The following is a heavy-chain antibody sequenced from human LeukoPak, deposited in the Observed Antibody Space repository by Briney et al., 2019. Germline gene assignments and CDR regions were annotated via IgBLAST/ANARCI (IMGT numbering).Heavy chain of an antibody. CDR3: ATSDSGYDYYFYY. D-gene: IGHD5-12*01. CDR2: INQDGSEQ. V-gene: IGHV3-7*03. J-gene: IGHJ4*02. Sequence: GGALRLSCVVSGCTFSRYWWSWVRQAPGKGLEGVAHINQDGSEQYYVDSVKGRFTLSRDNAKNSLYLQMNSLRTEDTAVYYCATSDSGYDYYFYYWGQGTLVTVSS. CDR1: GCTFSRYW.